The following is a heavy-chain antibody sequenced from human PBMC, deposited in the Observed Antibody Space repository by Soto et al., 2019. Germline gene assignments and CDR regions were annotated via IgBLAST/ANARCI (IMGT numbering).Heavy chain of an antibody. J-gene: IGHJ4*02. V-gene: IGHV4-59*01. CDR3: ASGPYYDFWSGYSPDVTID. CDR1: GGSISVYY. CDR2: VYYSGGT. Sequence: SETLSLTCTISGGSISVYYWSWIRQSPRQGLEWIGYVYYSGGTNYNLSLKSRVTIPVDTSKNQLSLKLCSVTAADTAVYYCASGPYYDFWSGYSPDVTIDWGQGTLGTVSS. D-gene: IGHD3-3*01.